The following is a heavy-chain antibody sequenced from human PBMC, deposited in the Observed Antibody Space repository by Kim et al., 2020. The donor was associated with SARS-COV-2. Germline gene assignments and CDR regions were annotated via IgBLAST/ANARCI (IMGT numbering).Heavy chain of an antibody. Sequence: GGSLRLSCAASGFTFSSYAMHWVRQAPGKGLEYVSAISSNGGSTYYANSVKGRFTISRDNSKNKLYLQMGSLRAEDMAVYYCARGIKWELLPYFDYWGQGTLVTCSS. CDR2: ISSNGGST. J-gene: IGHJ4*02. CDR3: ARGIKWELLPYFDY. V-gene: IGHV3-64*01. D-gene: IGHD1-26*01. CDR1: GFTFSSYA.